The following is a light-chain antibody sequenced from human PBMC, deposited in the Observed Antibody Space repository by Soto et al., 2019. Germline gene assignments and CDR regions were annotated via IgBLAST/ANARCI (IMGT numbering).Light chain of an antibody. J-gene: IGKJ1*01. CDR2: GAS. CDR1: QSVSSSY. V-gene: IGKV3-20*01. Sequence: ETVMTQSPATLSVSPGERATLSCRASQSVSSSYLAWYQQKPGQAPRLLIYGASSRATDIPDRFSGSGSGTDFTLTISSLQPDDFATYYCQQYNSYSFGQGTKVEIK. CDR3: QQYNSYS.